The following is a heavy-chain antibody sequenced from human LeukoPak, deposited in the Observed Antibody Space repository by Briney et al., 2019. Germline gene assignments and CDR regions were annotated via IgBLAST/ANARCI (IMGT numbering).Heavy chain of an antibody. J-gene: IGHJ5*02. CDR2: INHSGST. CDR1: GGSFSGYY. V-gene: IGHV4-34*01. CDR3: ARGPYGDYLSWFDP. D-gene: IGHD4-17*01. Sequence: SETLSLTCAVYGGSFSGYYWSWIRQPPGKGLEWIGEINHSGSTNYNPSLKSRVTISVDTSKNQFPLKLSSVTAADTAVYYCARGPYGDYLSWFDPWGQGTLVTVSS.